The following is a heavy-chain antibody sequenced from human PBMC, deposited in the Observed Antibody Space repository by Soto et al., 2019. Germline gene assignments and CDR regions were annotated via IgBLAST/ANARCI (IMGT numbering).Heavy chain of an antibody. CDR1: GGSISTYY. CDR3: ARGGMVIIPTATALDY. J-gene: IGHJ4*02. V-gene: IGHV4-4*07. D-gene: IGHD2-2*01. CDR2: IYASGST. Sequence: PSETLSLTCTVSGGSISTYYWSWIRQPAGKGLEWIGRIYASGSTNYNPSLKSRVTMSVATSKNQFSLKLSSVTAADTAIYYCARGGMVIIPTATALDYWGQGTLVTV.